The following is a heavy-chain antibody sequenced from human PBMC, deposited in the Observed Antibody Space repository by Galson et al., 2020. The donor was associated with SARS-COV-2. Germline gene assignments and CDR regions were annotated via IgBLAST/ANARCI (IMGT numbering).Heavy chain of an antibody. CDR3: AHCTSMITFGGVIVIPDY. Sequence: SGPTLVQPTQTLTLTCTFSGFSLSTSGVGVGWIRQPPGKALEWLELIYWNDDKRYSPSLKSRLTITKDTSKNQVVLTMTNMDPVDTATYYCAHCTSMITFGGVIVIPDYWGQGTLVTVSS. D-gene: IGHD3-16*02. CDR1: GFSLSTSGVG. V-gene: IGHV2-5*01. CDR2: IYWNDDK. J-gene: IGHJ4*02.